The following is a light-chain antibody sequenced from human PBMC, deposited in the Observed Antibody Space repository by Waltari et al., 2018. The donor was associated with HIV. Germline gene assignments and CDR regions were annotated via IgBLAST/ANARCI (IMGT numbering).Light chain of an antibody. Sequence: QSVLTQPPSVSGAPGQRVTIPCTGSRSNIGAGYAVPWFQQLPGTAPKLLIYGNTNRPSGVPDRFSGSKSGTSASLAITGLHAEDEADYYCQSYDSGLTAYVFGTGTKVTVL. J-gene: IGLJ1*01. CDR3: QSYDSGLTAYV. CDR2: GNT. V-gene: IGLV1-40*01. CDR1: RSNIGAGYA.